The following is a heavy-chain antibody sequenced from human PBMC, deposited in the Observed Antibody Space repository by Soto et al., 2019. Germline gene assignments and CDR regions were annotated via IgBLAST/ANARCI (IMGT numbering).Heavy chain of an antibody. D-gene: IGHD5-18*01. CDR3: ARDFGYSYGAATYYYYYGMDV. Sequence: PGGSLRLSCAASGFTFSSYGMHWVRQAPGKGLEWVAVIWYDGSNKYYADSVKGRFTISRDNSKNTLYLQMNSLRAEDTAVYYCARDFGYSYGAATYYYYYGMDVWGQGTTVTVSS. CDR2: IWYDGSNK. CDR1: GFTFSSYG. J-gene: IGHJ6*02. V-gene: IGHV3-33*01.